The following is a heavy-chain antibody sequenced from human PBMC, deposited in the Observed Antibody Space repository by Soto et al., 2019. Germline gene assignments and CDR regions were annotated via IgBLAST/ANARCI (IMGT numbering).Heavy chain of an antibody. D-gene: IGHD4-17*01. CDR3: ARATDYGDYYYFDY. Sequence: QVQLVQSGAEVKKPGSSVKVSCKASGGTFSSYAISWVRQAPGQGLEWMGGIIPIFGTANYAQKFQGRVTITADKSTSTAYRELSSLRSEDTAVYYCARATDYGDYYYFDYWGQGTLVTVSS. CDR1: GGTFSSYA. CDR2: IIPIFGTA. J-gene: IGHJ4*02. V-gene: IGHV1-69*06.